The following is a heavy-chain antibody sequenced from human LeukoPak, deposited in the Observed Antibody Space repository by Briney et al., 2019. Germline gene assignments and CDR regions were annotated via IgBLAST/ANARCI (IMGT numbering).Heavy chain of an antibody. CDR3: ARDIGITVFGVVTHDALDI. V-gene: IGHV4-34*01. CDR1: GGSFSGYY. J-gene: IGHJ3*02. Sequence: SETLSLTCAVYGGSFSGYYWSWIRQPPGKGLEWIGEINHSGSTNYNPSLKSRVTISVDTSKNQFSLKLSSVTAADTAIYYCARDIGITVFGVVTHDALDIWGQGTLVTVSS. D-gene: IGHD3-3*01. CDR2: INHSGST.